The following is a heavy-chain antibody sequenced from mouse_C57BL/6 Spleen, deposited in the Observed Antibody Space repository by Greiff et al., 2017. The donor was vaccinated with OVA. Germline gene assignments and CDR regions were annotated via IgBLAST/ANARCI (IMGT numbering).Heavy chain of an antibody. V-gene: IGHV1-69*01. J-gene: IGHJ1*03. D-gene: IGHD1-1*01. CDR1: GYTFTSYW. Sequence: QVQLQQPGAELVMPGASVKLSCKASGYTFTSYWMHWVKQRPGQGLEWIGEIDPSDSYTNYNQKFKGKSTLTVDISSSTAYMQLSSLTSEDSAVYYCARDYGSSYRYFDVWGTGTTVTVSS. CDR3: ARDYGSSYRYFDV. CDR2: IDPSDSYT.